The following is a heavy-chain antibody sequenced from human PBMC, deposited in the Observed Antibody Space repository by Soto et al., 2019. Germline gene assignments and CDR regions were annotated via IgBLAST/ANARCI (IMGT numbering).Heavy chain of an antibody. CDR3: ARDEGYRGLGEFSPDY. CDR1: GFTFSSYG. CDR2: IWYDGSNK. D-gene: IGHD3-16*02. J-gene: IGHJ4*02. V-gene: IGHV3-33*01. Sequence: QVQLVESGGGVVQPGRSLRLSCAASGFTFSSYGMHWVRQAPGKGLEWVAVIWYDGSNKYYADSVKGRFTNSRDNSNNALYQQMNSLKAEDTAEYSCARDEGYRGLGEFSPDYWGKGTLVTVCS.